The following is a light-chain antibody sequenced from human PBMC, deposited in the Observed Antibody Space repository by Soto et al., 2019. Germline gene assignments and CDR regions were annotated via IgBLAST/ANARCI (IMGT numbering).Light chain of an antibody. J-gene: IGLJ3*02. CDR2: EVS. CDR1: SSDVGGYNY. CDR3: SSYAGSNSV. Sequence: QSALTQPPSASGSPGQSVTISCTGTSSDVGGYNYVSWYQQHPGKAPKVMIYEVSKRPSGVPDRFSGSKSGNTASLTVSGLHDEDEADYYCSSYAGSNSVFGGGTKLTVL. V-gene: IGLV2-8*01.